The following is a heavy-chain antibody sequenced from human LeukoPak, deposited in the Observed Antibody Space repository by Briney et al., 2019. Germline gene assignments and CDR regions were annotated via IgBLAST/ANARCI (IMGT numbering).Heavy chain of an antibody. J-gene: IGHJ4*02. D-gene: IGHD6-19*01. CDR1: GFTFSSYG. CDR2: IRYDGSNK. Sequence: GGSLRLSCAASGFTFSSYGMHWVRQAPGKGLEWVAFIRYDGSNKYYADSVKGRFTISRDNSKNTLYLQMNSLRAEDTAVYYCAKDSSVAVAGTFDYWGQGTLVTVSS. CDR3: AKDSSVAVAGTFDY. V-gene: IGHV3-30*02.